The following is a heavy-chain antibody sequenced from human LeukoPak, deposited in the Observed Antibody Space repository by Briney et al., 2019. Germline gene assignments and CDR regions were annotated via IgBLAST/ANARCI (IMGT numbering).Heavy chain of an antibody. Sequence: PGTSLRLSWVASGFPFHDHGIQWVRQAPGKGLEWVAVIASDGGAKVYADFVKGRFTLSRDNSKNTVFLQMNSLSVEDTAVYYCAREAAWGQWYFDLWGQGAPVTVSS. CDR1: GFPFHDHG. V-gene: IGHV3-30*03. CDR2: IASDGGAK. D-gene: IGHD6-19*01. J-gene: IGHJ4*02. CDR3: AREAAWGQWYFDL.